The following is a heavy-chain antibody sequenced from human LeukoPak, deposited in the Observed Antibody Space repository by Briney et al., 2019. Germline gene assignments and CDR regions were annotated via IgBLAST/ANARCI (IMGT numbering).Heavy chain of an antibody. CDR3: ARGDGDSSGYYPFDY. CDR2: IYSGGST. D-gene: IGHD3-22*01. Sequence: GGSLRLSCAASGFTVSSNYMGWVRQAPGKGLEWVSVIYSGGSTYYADSVKGRFTISRDNSKNTLYLQMNSLRAEDTAVYYCARGDGDSSGYYPFDYWGQGTLVTVSS. J-gene: IGHJ4*02. V-gene: IGHV3-53*01. CDR1: GFTVSSNY.